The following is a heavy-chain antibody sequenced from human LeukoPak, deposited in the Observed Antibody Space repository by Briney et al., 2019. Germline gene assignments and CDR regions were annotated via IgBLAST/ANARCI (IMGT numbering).Heavy chain of an antibody. J-gene: IGHJ4*02. V-gene: IGHV3-74*01. CDR1: GFPFSRHW. D-gene: IGHD3-10*01. CDR2: MDSDGGYI. CDR3: ARDLIRYDY. Sequence: SGGSLSLSCAASGFPFSRHWMHWVRQAPGKGLVWVSRMDSDGGYINYADSVRGRFTISRDNAKNTLYLQMNSLRVEDTAVYYCARDLIRYDYWGQGTLVTVSS.